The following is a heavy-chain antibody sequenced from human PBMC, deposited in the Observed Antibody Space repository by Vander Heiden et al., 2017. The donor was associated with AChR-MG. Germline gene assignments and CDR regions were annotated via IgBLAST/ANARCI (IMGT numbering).Heavy chain of an antibody. D-gene: IGHD6-19*01. J-gene: IGHJ2*01. CDR3: ARNKAVAGTRRWYFDL. V-gene: IGHV4-34*01. Sequence: QVQLQQWGAGLFTPSETLFLPCAVCGRSFRGYYWSWIRQPPGKGLEWIGEINHSGSTNYNPSLKSRVTISVDTSKNQFSLKLSSVTAADTAVYYCARNKAVAGTRRWYFDLWGRGTLVTVSS. CDR1: GRSFRGYY. CDR2: INHSGST.